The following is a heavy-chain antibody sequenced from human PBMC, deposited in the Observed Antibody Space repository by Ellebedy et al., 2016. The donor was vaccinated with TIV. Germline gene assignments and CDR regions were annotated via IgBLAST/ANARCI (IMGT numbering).Heavy chain of an antibody. Sequence: GESLKISCAASGFTFSPYATAWVRQAPGKGLEWVSGIVGSGSQKYADSVKGRFTISRDNSKRTVDLQMNSLRAEDTAIYFCAKDRTSGDGYWVFDNWGQGTLVSVSS. J-gene: IGHJ4*02. CDR3: AKDRTSGDGYWVFDN. CDR1: GFTFSPYA. D-gene: IGHD5-18*01. V-gene: IGHV3-23*01. CDR2: IVGSGS.